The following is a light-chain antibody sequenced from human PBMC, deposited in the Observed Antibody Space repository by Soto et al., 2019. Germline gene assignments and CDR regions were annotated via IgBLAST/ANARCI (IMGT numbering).Light chain of an antibody. J-gene: IGKJ2*01. V-gene: IGKV1-39*01. Sequence: DIQMTQSPSSLSASVGDRVTITCRASQNIRNYLNWYQQRPGKTPNLLVYAASNLRSGVPSRFSGSGSGTEFTLTISSLQSEDFAVYYCQQYNNWPPYTFGQGTKLEIK. CDR1: QNIRNY. CDR3: QQYNNWPPYT. CDR2: AAS.